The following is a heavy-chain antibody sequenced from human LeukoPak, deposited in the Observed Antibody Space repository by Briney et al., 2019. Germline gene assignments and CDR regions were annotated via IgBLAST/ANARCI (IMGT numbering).Heavy chain of an antibody. D-gene: IGHD4-17*01. CDR1: GGSISSYY. Sequence: SETLSLTCTVSGGSISSYYWSWIRQPPGKGLEWIGYIYYSGSTNYNPSLKSRVTISVDTSKNQFSLKLSSVTAADTAVYYCARSYGDYGRSGYYYYMDVWGKGTTVTVSS. J-gene: IGHJ6*03. CDR2: IYYSGST. CDR3: ARSYGDYGRSGYYYYMDV. V-gene: IGHV4-59*12.